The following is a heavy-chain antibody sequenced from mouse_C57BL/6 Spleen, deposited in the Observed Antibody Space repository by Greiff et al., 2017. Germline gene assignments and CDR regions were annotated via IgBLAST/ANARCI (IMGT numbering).Heavy chain of an antibody. D-gene: IGHD1-1*01. Sequence: QVQLKQPGAELVMPGASVKLSCKASGYTFTSYWMHWVKQRPGQGLEWIGEIDPSDSYTNYNQKFKGKSTLTVDQASSTAYMQLSSLTSEDSAVYYCARSDYYGSSYVYYFDYWGQGTTLTVSS. CDR3: ARSDYYGSSYVYYFDY. V-gene: IGHV1-69*01. CDR1: GYTFTSYW. CDR2: IDPSDSYT. J-gene: IGHJ2*01.